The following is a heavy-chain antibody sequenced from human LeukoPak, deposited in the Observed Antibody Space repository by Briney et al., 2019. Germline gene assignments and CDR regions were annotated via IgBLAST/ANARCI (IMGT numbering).Heavy chain of an antibody. CDR1: GFTFSNAW. D-gene: IGHD3-9*01. J-gene: IGHJ5*02. V-gene: IGHV3-23*01. CDR2: ISPSGSIS. CDR3: ARDLDWGAFDA. Sequence: PGGSLRLSCAASGFTFSNAWMSWVRQAPGKGLEWVSGISPSGSISYYADSVKGRFTISRDNSKNTVSLQMNSLRAEDTALYYCARDLDWGAFDAWGQGTLVTVSS.